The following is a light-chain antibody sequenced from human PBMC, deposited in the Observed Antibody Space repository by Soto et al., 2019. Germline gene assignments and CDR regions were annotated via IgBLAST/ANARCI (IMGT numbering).Light chain of an antibody. V-gene: IGLV2-23*01. CDR3: CSHSGRSTFV. J-gene: IGLJ1*01. CDR2: EGS. Sequence: QSVVTQPASVSGAPGQASSICCTGKSRVVGSYNLVSWYQQPPGKAPKLMIYEGSKRPSGVSNRFSGSKSGNTASLTISVLQAEDEADYYCCSHSGRSTFVFGTGTKVTVL. CDR1: SRVVGSYNL.